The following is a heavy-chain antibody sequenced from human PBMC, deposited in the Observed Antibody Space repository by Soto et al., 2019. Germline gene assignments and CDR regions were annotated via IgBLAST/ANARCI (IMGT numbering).Heavy chain of an antibody. V-gene: IGHV1-8*01. CDR2: MNPKTVET. J-gene: IGHJ3*02. D-gene: IGHD6-25*01. CDR1: GYTFINYN. Sequence: QEQLVQSGAEVKKPGASVRVSCKASGYTFINYNINWVRQATGQGLQWMGWMNPKTVETVFAQKFQGTVTMTWNTSISTAYLDQGSLRSEDTAVYFSARGYGVTRAATAHPEAFDIWGQGTRVSVSS. CDR3: ARGYGVTRAATAHPEAFDI.